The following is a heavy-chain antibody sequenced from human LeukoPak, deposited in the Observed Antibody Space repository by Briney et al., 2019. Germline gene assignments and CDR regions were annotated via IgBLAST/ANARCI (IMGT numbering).Heavy chain of an antibody. V-gene: IGHV3-11*01. CDR2: ISSSGSTI. Sequence: GGSLRLSCAASGFTFSDYYMSWIRQAPGKGLEWVSYISSSGSTIYYADSLKGRFTISWDNTKNSLYLQMNSLRAEDTAMYYCARETYGSGTGNWGQGTLVTVSS. CDR3: ARETYGSGTGN. CDR1: GFTFSDYY. J-gene: IGHJ4*02. D-gene: IGHD3-10*01.